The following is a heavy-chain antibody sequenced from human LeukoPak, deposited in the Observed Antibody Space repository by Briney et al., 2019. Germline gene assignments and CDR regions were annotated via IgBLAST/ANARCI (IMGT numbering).Heavy chain of an antibody. CDR3: ARDTTYCSSTSCYLGWFDP. CDR1: GYTFTGYY. V-gene: IGHV1-2*02. J-gene: IGHJ5*02. D-gene: IGHD2-2*01. Sequence: ASVKVSCKASGYTFTGYYMHWVRQAPGQGLEWMGWINPNSGGTNYAQKFQGRVTITADKSTSTAYMELSSLRSEDTAVYYCARDTTYCSSTSCYLGWFDPWGQGTLVTVSS. CDR2: INPNSGGT.